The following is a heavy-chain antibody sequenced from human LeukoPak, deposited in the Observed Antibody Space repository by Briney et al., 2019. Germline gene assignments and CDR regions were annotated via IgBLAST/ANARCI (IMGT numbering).Heavy chain of an antibody. CDR2: ISHSEIT. CDR3: ARRDYIWGSYRVYDY. CDR1: GGSISSRSW. J-gene: IGHJ4*02. D-gene: IGHD3-16*02. Sequence: SGTLSHTCAVSGGSISSRSWWSWVGQAPGKGLEWIREISHSEITNYNPSLKSRVTTSIDKSNNQFSLNLTSVTAADTAEYYCARRDYIWGSYRVYDYWGQGTLVSVSS. V-gene: IGHV4-4*02.